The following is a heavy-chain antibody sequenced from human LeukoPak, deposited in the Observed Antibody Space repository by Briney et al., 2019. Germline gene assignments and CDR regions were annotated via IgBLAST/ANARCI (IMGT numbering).Heavy chain of an antibody. Sequence: SETLSLTCAVHGGSLSGNYWNWIRQTPGKGPEWLGDINYDGHTSCSPSLESRLTISVDSSNNQFALALRSVTAADAAVYYCAVLMRHYGIDVWGQGTTVTVSS. V-gene: IGHV4-34*01. CDR1: GGSLSGNY. CDR3: AVLMRHYGIDV. CDR2: INYDGHT. D-gene: IGHD3-9*01. J-gene: IGHJ6*02.